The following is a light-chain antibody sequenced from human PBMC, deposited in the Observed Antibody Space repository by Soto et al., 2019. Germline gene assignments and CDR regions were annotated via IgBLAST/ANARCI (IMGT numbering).Light chain of an antibody. V-gene: IGLV2-8*01. CDR1: SRDVGGYNY. CDR2: EVS. CDR3: SSYAGSNNYV. Sequence: QSDLTKPPSAYGSAGQSVPISCTGTSRDVGGYNYVSWYQQHPGKAPKLMIYEVSKRPSGVPDRFSGSKSGNTASLTVSGLQAEDEADYYCSSYAGSNNYVFGTGTKVTVL. J-gene: IGLJ1*01.